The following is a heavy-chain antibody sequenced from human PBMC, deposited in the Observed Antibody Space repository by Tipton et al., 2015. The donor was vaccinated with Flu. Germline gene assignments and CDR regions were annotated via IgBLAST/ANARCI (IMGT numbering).Heavy chain of an antibody. CDR3: ARDRYYGGESQDYYYGMDV. D-gene: IGHD4-23*01. J-gene: IGHJ6*02. CDR2: INPSGGST. Sequence: QLVQSGAEVKKPGASVKVSCKASGYTFTSYYMHWVRQAPGQGLEWMGIINPSGGSTGYAQKFQGRVTMTRDTSTSTVYMELSSLRSEDTAVYYWARDRYYGGESQDYYYGMDVWGQGTTVPVSS. CDR1: GYTFTSYY. V-gene: IGHV1-46*01.